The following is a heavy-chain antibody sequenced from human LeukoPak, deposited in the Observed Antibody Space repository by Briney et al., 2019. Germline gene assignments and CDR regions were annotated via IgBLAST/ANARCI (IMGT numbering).Heavy chain of an antibody. J-gene: IGHJ3*02. CDR2: LY. V-gene: IGHV3-66*01. CDR3: ARGKTSDDIVEDAFDI. Sequence: GGSLRLSCAASGFSVNTNYMTWVRQAPGKGLEWVSVLYADSVKDRFTISRNYSQNTLLLQMNNLRAEGTALYYCARGKTSDDIVEDAFDIWGQGTMVAVSS. D-gene: IGHD2-15*01. CDR1: GFSVNTNY.